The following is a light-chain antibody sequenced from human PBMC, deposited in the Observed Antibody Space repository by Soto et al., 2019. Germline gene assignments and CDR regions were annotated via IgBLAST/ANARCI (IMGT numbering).Light chain of an antibody. CDR2: DVT. CDR3: SSYTTTSTLAVV. CDR1: SSDVGHYNY. Sequence: QSALTQPASVSGSPGQSITISCTGTSSDVGHYNYVSWYQQHPGKAPKLMIYDVTNRPSGVSDRFSGFKSGNTASLTISGLQGEDEADYYCSSYTTTSTLAVVFGGGTKLTVL. J-gene: IGLJ2*01. V-gene: IGLV2-14*01.